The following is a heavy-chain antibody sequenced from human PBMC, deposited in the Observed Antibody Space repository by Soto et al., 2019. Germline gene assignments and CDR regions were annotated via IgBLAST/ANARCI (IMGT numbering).Heavy chain of an antibody. D-gene: IGHD1-26*01. J-gene: IGHJ4*02. CDR2: ISYDGSNK. V-gene: IGHV3-30-3*01. CDR3: ASEGAGATFFDY. Sequence: QVQLVESGGGVVQPGRSLRLSCAASGFTFSSYAMHWVRQAAGKGLEWVAVISYDGSNKYYADSVKGRFTISRDNSKNTLYLQMNSLRAEDTAVYYCASEGAGATFFDYWGQGTLVTVSS. CDR1: GFTFSSYA.